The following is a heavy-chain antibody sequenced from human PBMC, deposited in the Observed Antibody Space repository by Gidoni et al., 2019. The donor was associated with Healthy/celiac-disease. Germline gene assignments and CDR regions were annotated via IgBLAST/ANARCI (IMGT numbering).Heavy chain of an antibody. J-gene: IGHJ4*02. CDR3: ARVGADGGY. D-gene: IGHD1-26*01. Sequence: QVQLVQSGAEVKKPRSSVKVSCKASGGTSSSYAISWVRQAPGQGLEWMGRIIPILGIANYAQKFQGRVTITADKSTSTAYMELSSLRSEDTAVYYCARVGADGGYWGQGTLVTVSS. CDR1: GGTSSSYA. V-gene: IGHV1-69*04. CDR2: IIPILGIA.